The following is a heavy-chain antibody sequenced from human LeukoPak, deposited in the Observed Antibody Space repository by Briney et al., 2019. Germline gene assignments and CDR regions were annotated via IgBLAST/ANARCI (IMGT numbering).Heavy chain of an antibody. Sequence: SETLSLTCTVSGVSISSSSYYWGWIRQPPGKGLEWIGSIYYSGNTYYNPSLRGRVTISVDTSKNQFSLKLSSVTAADTAVYYCARFVTGDGAFDIWGQGTMVTVSS. J-gene: IGHJ3*02. CDR1: GVSISSSSYY. CDR3: ARFVTGDGAFDI. CDR2: IYYSGNT. V-gene: IGHV4-39*01. D-gene: IGHD7-27*01.